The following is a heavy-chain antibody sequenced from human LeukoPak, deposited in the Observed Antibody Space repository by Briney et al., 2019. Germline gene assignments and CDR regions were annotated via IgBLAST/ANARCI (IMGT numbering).Heavy chain of an antibody. D-gene: IGHD3-10*01. Sequence: PSETLSLTCTVSGGSISSSSYYWGWIRQPPGKGLEWIGSIYYSGSTYYNPSLKSRVTISVDTSKNQFSLKLNSVSAADTAVYYCVRQYGLGVWYFDLWGRGTLVTVSS. J-gene: IGHJ2*01. CDR2: IYYSGST. CDR3: VRQYGLGVWYFDL. CDR1: GGSISSSSYY. V-gene: IGHV4-39*01.